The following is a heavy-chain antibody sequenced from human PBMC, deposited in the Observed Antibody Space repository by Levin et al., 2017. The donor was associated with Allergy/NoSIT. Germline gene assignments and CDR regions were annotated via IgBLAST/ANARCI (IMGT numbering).Heavy chain of an antibody. J-gene: IGHJ4*02. CDR3: ARGDYRFNDY. CDR1: GGSLSGYY. Sequence: SETLSLTCTVSGGSLSGYYWSWVRQPPGKGLEWIGCMHWSGTTNYNPSFESRVTISIDTSKNQFSLKLSSVADADTAVYYCARGDYRFNDYWGQGTLVTVSS. D-gene: IGHD4-11*01. V-gene: IGHV4-59*01. CDR2: MHWSGTT.